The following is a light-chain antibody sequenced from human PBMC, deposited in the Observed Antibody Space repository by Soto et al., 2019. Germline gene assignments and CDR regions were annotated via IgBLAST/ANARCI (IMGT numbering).Light chain of an antibody. CDR1: YNDVAAYKH. V-gene: IGLV2-14*01. Sequence: QSALTQPASVSASPGQSITISCIVTYNDVAAYKHVSWYQQHPGKAPKLIIYEASNRPSGISNRFSGSKSGNTASLTIYGLQADDEADYYCSSYTRSSTLIIFGSGTKVTVL. J-gene: IGLJ1*01. CDR2: EAS. CDR3: SSYTRSSTLII.